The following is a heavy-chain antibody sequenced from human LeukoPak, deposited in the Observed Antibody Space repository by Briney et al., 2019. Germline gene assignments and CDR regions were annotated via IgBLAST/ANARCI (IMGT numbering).Heavy chain of an antibody. CDR3: ARQREGGATSYYFYYMDV. V-gene: IGHV3-11*04. J-gene: IGHJ6*03. CDR1: GFTFTDYY. D-gene: IGHD1-26*01. CDR2: ISSSGSTI. Sequence: GGSLRLSCAASGFTFTDYYMSWIRQAPGKGLEWVSYISSSGSTIYYADSVKGRFTISRDNAKNSLYLQMNNLRAEDTAVYYCARQREGGATSYYFYYMDVWGKGTTVTVSS.